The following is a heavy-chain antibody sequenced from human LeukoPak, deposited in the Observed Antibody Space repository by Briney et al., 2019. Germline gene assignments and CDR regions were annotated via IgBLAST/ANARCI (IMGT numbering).Heavy chain of an antibody. J-gene: IGHJ4*02. Sequence: GGSQRLSCAASGFTFSSYVMHWIRQAPGKGLEWVAIISYDGSNEYYADSVKGRFTISKDISKNTVDLLMNSVRDEDTALYYCAKGKFGDPLNYWGQGTLVTVSS. CDR1: GFTFSSYV. V-gene: IGHV3-30*14. CDR3: AKGKFGDPLNY. CDR2: ISYDGSNE. D-gene: IGHD3-10*01.